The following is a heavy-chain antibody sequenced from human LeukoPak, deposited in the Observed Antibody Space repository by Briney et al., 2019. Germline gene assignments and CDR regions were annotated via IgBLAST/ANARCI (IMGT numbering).Heavy chain of an antibody. CDR2: IWPGDSRT. CDR3: ARFYTNGWYAGH. CDR1: GYTFTLYW. V-gene: IGHV5-51*01. Sequence: LGESLRISCQGSGYTFTLYWIAWVRHIPGKGLEWIGTIWPGDSRTRYSPSFQGQVTIAADESITTAYLQWSSLKASDTAMYYCARFYTNGWYAGHWGQGTQVTVSS. J-gene: IGHJ4*02. D-gene: IGHD6-19*01.